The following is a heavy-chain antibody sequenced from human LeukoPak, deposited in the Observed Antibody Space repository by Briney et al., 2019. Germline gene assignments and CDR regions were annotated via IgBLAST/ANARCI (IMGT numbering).Heavy chain of an antibody. V-gene: IGHV1-18*01. Sequence: GASMKVSCKASGYTFTSYGISWLRQAPGQGLEWMGWISAYNGNTNYAQKLQGRVTMTTDTSTSTAYMELRSLRSDDTTVYYCARDGELTTVTASYYYYYYMDVWGKGTTVTVSS. CDR1: GYTFTSYG. CDR2: ISAYNGNT. J-gene: IGHJ6*03. CDR3: ARDGELTTVTASYYYYYYMDV. D-gene: IGHD4-17*01.